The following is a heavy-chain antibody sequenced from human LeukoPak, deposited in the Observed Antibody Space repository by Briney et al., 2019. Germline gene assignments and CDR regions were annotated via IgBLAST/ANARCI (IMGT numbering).Heavy chain of an antibody. J-gene: IGHJ4*02. D-gene: IGHD5-24*01. CDR3: AKGDDIGKHPTRAYYFDT. Sequence: TGGSLRLSCAASGFTFSRHAMSWVRQAPGKGLEWVSTTGLNSGNTLCAESVQGRLSIARDHSKNTLDLQMDDLGDEDTAVYYCAKGDDIGKHPTRAYYFDTWGQGTLVTVSS. CDR2: TGLNSGNT. V-gene: IGHV3-23*01. CDR1: GFTFSRHA.